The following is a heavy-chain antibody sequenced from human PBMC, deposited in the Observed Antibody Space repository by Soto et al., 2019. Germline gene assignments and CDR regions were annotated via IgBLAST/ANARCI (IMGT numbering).Heavy chain of an antibody. V-gene: IGHV3-43*01. CDR1: GFTFDDYT. CDR2: ISWDGGST. D-gene: IGHD6-13*01. J-gene: IGHJ5*02. CDR3: AKDNPLRAAAAPNWFDP. Sequence: EVQLVESGGVVVQPGGSLRLSCAASGFTFDDYTMHWVRQAPGKGLEWVSLISWDGGSTYYADSVKGRFTISRDNSKNYLYLQMNSLRTEDTALYYCAKDNPLRAAAAPNWFDPWGQGTLVTVSS.